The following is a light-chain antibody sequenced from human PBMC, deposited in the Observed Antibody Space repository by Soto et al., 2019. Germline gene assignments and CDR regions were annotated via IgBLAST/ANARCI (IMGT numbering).Light chain of an antibody. Sequence: QSALTQPPSVSGSPGQSVTISCTGTSTDFVSYNRVSWYQQPPGTAPKLMIYEVSKRPSGVPDRFSGSKSGNTASLTISGLQAADEADYYCCSLTTSHTYVFGSGTKRTVL. CDR2: EVS. CDR3: CSLTTSHTYV. V-gene: IGLV2-18*02. CDR1: STDFVSYNR. J-gene: IGLJ1*01.